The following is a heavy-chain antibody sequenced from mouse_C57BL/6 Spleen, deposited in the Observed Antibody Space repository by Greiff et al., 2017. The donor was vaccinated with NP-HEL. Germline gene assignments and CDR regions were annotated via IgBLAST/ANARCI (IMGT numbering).Heavy chain of an antibody. V-gene: IGHV1-59*01. CDR1: GYTFTSYW. CDR3: ARSDYGSSKDY. D-gene: IGHD1-1*01. Sequence: VQLKQPGAELVRPGTSVKLSCKASGYTFTSYWMHWVKQRPGQGLEWIGVIDPSDSYTNYNQKFKGKATLTVDTSSSTAYMQLSSLTSEDSAVYYCARSDYGSSKDYWGQGTTLTVSS. J-gene: IGHJ2*01. CDR2: IDPSDSYT.